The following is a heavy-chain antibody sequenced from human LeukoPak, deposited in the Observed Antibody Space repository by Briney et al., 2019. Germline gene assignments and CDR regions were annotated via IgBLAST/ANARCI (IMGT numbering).Heavy chain of an antibody. CDR3: ATGHSGYIDS. J-gene: IGHJ4*02. V-gene: IGHV6-1*01. CDR1: GDSVSSNSAA. D-gene: IGHD5-12*01. Sequence: PSQTLSLTCAISGDSVSSNSAAWNWIRQSPSRGLEWLGRTYYRSKWYDAYAESVKSRITIKPDTSRNQFSLQLDSVTPEDTAVYYCATGHSGYIDSWGQGTLVTVSS. CDR2: TYYRSKWYD.